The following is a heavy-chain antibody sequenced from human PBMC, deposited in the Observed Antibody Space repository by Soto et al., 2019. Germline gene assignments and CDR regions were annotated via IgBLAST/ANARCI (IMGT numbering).Heavy chain of an antibody. CDR1: RFTFGSYW. Sequence: EVLLVESGGGLVQPGGSLTLPCEASRFTFGSYWMNWVRQAPGRGLEWVANIKGDGSEKYYVDSVEGRFTISRDNTKNSLDLQMNSLRVEDTAVYYCAAGFPPDFWGQGTLVTVSS. CDR2: IKGDGSEK. D-gene: IGHD3-10*01. V-gene: IGHV3-7*01. J-gene: IGHJ4*02. CDR3: AAGFPPDF.